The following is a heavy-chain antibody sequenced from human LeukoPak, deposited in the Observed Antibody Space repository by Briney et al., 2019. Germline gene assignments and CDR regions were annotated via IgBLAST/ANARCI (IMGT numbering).Heavy chain of an antibody. D-gene: IGHD2-2*01. CDR1: GYTFTSYG. V-gene: IGHV1-18*01. CDR2: ISAYNGNT. Sequence: ASVKVSCEASGYTFTSYGISWVRQAPGQGLEWMGWISAYNGNTNYAQKLQGRVTMTTDTSTSTAYMELRSLRSDDTAVYYCAREPLGVVVPASDYWGQGTLVTVSS. CDR3: AREPLGVVVPASDY. J-gene: IGHJ4*02.